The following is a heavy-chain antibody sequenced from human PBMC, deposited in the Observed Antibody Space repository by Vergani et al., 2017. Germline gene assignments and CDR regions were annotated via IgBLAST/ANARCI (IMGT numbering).Heavy chain of an antibody. Sequence: QVQLQQWGARLLKPSETLSLPCAVYGGSFSGYYWRWIRQPPGKGLEWSGAINHSGSTTYNPSLKSRVTISVDTSKNQFSLKLSSVNAADTAVDYCARARYAVRAPRVGWFDPWGQGTLVTVSS. J-gene: IGHJ5*02. CDR2: INHSGST. CDR3: ARARYAVRAPRVGWFDP. V-gene: IGHV4-34*01. CDR1: GGSFSGYY. D-gene: IGHD3-10*01.